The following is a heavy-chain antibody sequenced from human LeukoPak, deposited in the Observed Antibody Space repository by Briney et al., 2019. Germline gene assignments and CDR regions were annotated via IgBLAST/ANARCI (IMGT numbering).Heavy chain of an antibody. V-gene: IGHV1-8*01. Sequence: APVKVSCKASGYTFTSYDINWVRQATGQGLEWMGWMNPNSGNTGYAQKFQGRVTMTRNTSISTAYMELSSLRSEDTAVYYCARGSTRTIAAAGFWGQGTLVTVSS. CDR1: GYTFTSYD. CDR2: MNPNSGNT. D-gene: IGHD6-13*01. CDR3: ARGSTRTIAAAGF. J-gene: IGHJ4*02.